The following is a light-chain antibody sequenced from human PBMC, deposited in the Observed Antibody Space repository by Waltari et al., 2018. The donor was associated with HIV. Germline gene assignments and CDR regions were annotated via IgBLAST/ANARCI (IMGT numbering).Light chain of an antibody. J-gene: IGLJ2*01. CDR3: SSYTSGSAVL. V-gene: IGLV2-14*01. Sequence: QSALTQPASVSGSPGQSITISCTGSSSDVGAYTYVSWYQQHPVKAPKLIIDEVSNRPSGVSNRFSGSKSGSTASLTISGLQAEDEADYYCSSYTSGSAVLFGGGTKVTVL. CDR2: EVS. CDR1: SSDVGAYTY.